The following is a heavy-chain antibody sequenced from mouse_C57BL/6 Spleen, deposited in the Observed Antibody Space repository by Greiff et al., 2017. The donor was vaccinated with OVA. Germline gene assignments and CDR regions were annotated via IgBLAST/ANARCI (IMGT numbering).Heavy chain of an antibody. J-gene: IGHJ1*03. Sequence: VQLKESGGGLVKPGGSLKLSCAASGFTFSDYGMHWVRQAPEKGLEWVAYISSGSSTIYYADTVKGRFTISRDNAKNTLFLQMTSLRSEDTAMYYCASALGTYWYFDVWGTGTTVTVSS. D-gene: IGHD4-1*01. CDR3: ASALGTYWYFDV. V-gene: IGHV5-17*01. CDR2: ISSGSSTI. CDR1: GFTFSDYG.